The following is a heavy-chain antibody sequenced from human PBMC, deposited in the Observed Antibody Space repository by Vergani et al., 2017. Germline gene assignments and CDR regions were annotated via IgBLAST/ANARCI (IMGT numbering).Heavy chain of an antibody. CDR2: IYYIGST. D-gene: IGHD3-22*01. CDR1: GGSISSSSYY. J-gene: IGHJ5*02. Sequence: QLQLQESGPGLVKPSETLSLTCTVSGGSISSSSYYWGWIRQPPGKGLEWIGYIYYIGSTNYNPSLKSRVTISVDTSKNQFSLKPSSVTAADTAGYYCARGINYDTSNWFDPWGQGTLVTVSS. CDR3: ARGINYDTSNWFDP. V-gene: IGHV4-61*05.